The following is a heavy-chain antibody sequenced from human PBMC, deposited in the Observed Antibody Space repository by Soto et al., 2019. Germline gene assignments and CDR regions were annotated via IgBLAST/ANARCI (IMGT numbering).Heavy chain of an antibody. D-gene: IGHD3-10*01. V-gene: IGHV1-3*01. CDR3: ARKDYYGSGSYHFDY. Sequence: GASMKVSCKASGYTFSTFPMHWVLQAPGQNLEWMGWINAANGDTGYSQNFQGRVTITRDTSASTAYMELSGLRSEDTAVYYCARKDYYGSGSYHFDYWGQGTLVTVSS. J-gene: IGHJ4*02. CDR2: INAANGDT. CDR1: GYTFSTFP.